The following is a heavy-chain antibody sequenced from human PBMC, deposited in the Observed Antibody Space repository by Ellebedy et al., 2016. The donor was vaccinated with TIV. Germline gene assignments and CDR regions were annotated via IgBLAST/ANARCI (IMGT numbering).Heavy chain of an antibody. D-gene: IGHD1-7*01. CDR3: ARTALTGTTVRWFAP. Sequence: GESLKISCKGSGYSFTSYWIGWVRQMPGKGLEWMGNITPGDSDTRYSPSFQGQVTISTDKSISTSYLQWSSLKASDTAMYYCARTALTGTTVRWFAPWGQGTLVTVSS. CDR1: GYSFTSYW. V-gene: IGHV5-51*01. J-gene: IGHJ5*02. CDR2: ITPGDSDT.